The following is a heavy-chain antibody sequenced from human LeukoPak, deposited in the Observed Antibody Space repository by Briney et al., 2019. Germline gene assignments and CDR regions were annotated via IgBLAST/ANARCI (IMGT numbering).Heavy chain of an antibody. CDR1: GFTFASYA. D-gene: IGHD3-3*01. CDR2: TSYDGNNK. CDR3: ARDTGTYYDFWGSYLSYGMDV. V-gene: IGHV3-30-3*01. J-gene: IGHJ6*02. Sequence: GGSLRLSCAASGFTFASYAMHWVRQAPGKGLEWVAATSYDGNNKYYAESVKGRFTISRDNSKNTIYLQMNSLRAEDTALYFCARDTGTYYDFWGSYLSYGMDVWGQGTTVAVSS.